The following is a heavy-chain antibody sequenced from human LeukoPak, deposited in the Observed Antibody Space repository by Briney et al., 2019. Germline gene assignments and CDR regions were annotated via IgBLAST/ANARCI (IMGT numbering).Heavy chain of an antibody. CDR2: IFHSGSI. CDR3: ARAIEVGAMTPFDY. Sequence: PSETLSLTCAVSGGSIFSSNWWSWVRQPPGKGLEWIGQIFHSGSISYSPSLKSRVTISVDKSKNQFSLKLTSVTAADTAVYYCARAIEVGAMTPFDYWGQGTLVTVSS. J-gene: IGHJ4*02. D-gene: IGHD1-26*01. V-gene: IGHV4-4*02. CDR1: GGSIFSSNW.